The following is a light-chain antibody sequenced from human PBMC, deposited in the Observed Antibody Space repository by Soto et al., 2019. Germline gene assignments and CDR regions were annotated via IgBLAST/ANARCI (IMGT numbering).Light chain of an antibody. J-gene: IGKJ1*01. CDR1: QSISSW. CDR3: QQYNSYSEA. V-gene: IGKV1-5*01. Sequence: IPMTQSPSTLSASLGDRATINCGASQSISSWLAWYQQNPGKAPKLLIYDASSLESGVPSRFSGSGSGTEFTLTISSLQPDDFATYYCQQYNSYSEAFGQGTRWIS. CDR2: DAS.